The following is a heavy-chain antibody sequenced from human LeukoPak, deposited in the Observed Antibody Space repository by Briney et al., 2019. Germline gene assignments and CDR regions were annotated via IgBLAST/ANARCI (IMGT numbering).Heavy chain of an antibody. V-gene: IGHV3-49*04. D-gene: IGHD2-2*02. CDR3: YRYCSSTSCYRDFDY. Sequence: GSLRLSCTASGLTFGDYAMSWVRQAPGKGLEWVGFIRSKAYGGTTEYAASVKGRFTISRDDSKSIAYLQMNSLKTEDTAVYYCYRYCSSTSCYRDFDYWGQGTLVTVSS. CDR2: IRSKAYGGTT. J-gene: IGHJ4*02. CDR1: GLTFGDYA.